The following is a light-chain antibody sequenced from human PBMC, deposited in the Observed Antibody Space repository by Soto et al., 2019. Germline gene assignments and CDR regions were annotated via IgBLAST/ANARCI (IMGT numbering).Light chain of an antibody. CDR2: GAT. Sequence: EILLTQSPATLSVSPGETATLSCRASQNVLSDLAWYQQKPGQAPRLLVYGATTRATDAPAKFRGRGSGREFTLTISSLQSEDFGLYYCQQYNIWPPLTFGGGTKVEIK. CDR1: QNVLSD. V-gene: IGKV3-15*01. CDR3: QQYNIWPPLT. J-gene: IGKJ4*01.